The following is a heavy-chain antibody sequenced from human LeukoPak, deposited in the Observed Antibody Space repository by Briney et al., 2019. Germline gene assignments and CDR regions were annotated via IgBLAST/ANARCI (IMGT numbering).Heavy chain of an antibody. CDR3: AKGPNYYDSSGYFDY. J-gene: IGHJ4*02. Sequence: GGSLRLSCAASGLTFSSYAMRWVRQAPGKGLEWVSAISGSGGSTYHADSVKGRFTISRDNSKNTLYLQMNSLRAEDTAVYYCAKGPNYYDSSGYFDYWGQGTLVTVSS. CDR1: GLTFSSYA. CDR2: ISGSGGST. V-gene: IGHV3-23*01. D-gene: IGHD3-22*01.